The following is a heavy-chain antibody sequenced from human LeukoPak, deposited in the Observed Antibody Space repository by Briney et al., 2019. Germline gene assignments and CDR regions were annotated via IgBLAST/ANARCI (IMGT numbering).Heavy chain of an antibody. D-gene: IGHD6-13*01. CDR3: ARGRSAAAGRGFDY. CDR1: GYTFTSYD. CDR2: MNPNSGNT. Sequence: ASVKVSCKASGYTFTSYDINWVRQATGQGLEWMGWMNPNSGNTGYAQKFQGRVTMTRNTSISTAYVELSSLRSEDTAVYYCARGRSAAAGRGFDYWGQGTLVTVSS. V-gene: IGHV1-8*01. J-gene: IGHJ4*02.